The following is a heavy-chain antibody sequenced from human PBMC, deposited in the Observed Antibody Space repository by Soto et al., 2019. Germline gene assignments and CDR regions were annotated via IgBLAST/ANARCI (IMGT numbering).Heavy chain of an antibody. CDR1: GFSVSDYF. J-gene: IGHJ6*02. Sequence: EVQLVESGGGLVQPGGSLRLSCVGSGFSVSDYFMTWVSQAPGKGLEWVANIKEDGSEKYYVESVKGRFTISRDNAKNSLYLQVNSLRDEDTAVYYCARSRFRGMDVWGQGTMVTVSS. CDR3: ARSRFRGMDV. V-gene: IGHV3-7*03. CDR2: IKEDGSEK.